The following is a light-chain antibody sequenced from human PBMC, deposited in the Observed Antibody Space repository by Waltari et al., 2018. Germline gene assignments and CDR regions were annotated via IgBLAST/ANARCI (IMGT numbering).Light chain of an antibody. CDR1: QSIGNS. CDR2: YTS. J-gene: IGKJ2*01. CDR3: YQSGSLPYT. V-gene: IGKV6-21*02. Sequence: IVLSQSPDFQSVTPQVKTIITCRASQSIGNSFLWYQQNPAQSLKLLIMYTSQSISGVPSRFSGSGSGTEFTLTIHSLEAEDAASYYCYQSGSLPYTFGQGTKLEI.